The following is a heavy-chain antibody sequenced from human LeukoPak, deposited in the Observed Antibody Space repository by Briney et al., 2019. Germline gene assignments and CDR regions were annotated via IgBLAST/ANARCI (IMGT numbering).Heavy chain of an antibody. CDR1: GYRFSSYW. CDR3: ARRLSTIAISAANDY. D-gene: IGHD6-13*01. J-gene: IGHJ4*02. Sequence: GESLQISCKGSGYRFSSYWIAWVRQMPGKGLEWMGIIHPGNSETTYNPSFKGHVTMSADKSISTAYLQWSSLEDTDTAKYYCARRLSTIAISAANDYWGQGTLVTVSS. V-gene: IGHV5-51*01. CDR2: IHPGNSET.